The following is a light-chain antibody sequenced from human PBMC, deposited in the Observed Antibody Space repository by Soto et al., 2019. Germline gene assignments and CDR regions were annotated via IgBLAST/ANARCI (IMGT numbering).Light chain of an antibody. CDR1: SSDVGGYNY. CDR3: SSYAGSNNDVV. J-gene: IGLJ2*01. Sequence: QSVLTQPPSASGSPGQSVTISCTGTSSDVGGYNYVSWYQQHPGKAPKLMIYEVSKRPSGVPDRFSGSKSGNTPSLTVSGLQSEDEADYYFSSYAGSNNDVVFGGGTKLTVL. V-gene: IGLV2-8*01. CDR2: EVS.